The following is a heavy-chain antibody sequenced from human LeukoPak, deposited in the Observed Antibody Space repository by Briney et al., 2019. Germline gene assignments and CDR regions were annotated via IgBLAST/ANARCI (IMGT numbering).Heavy chain of an antibody. V-gene: IGHV4-34*01. J-gene: IGHJ4*02. CDR3: ARGSGGYDILTGYYIG. D-gene: IGHD3-9*01. CDR1: GGSFSGYY. CDR2: INHSGST. Sequence: PSETLSLTCAVYGGSFSGYYWSWIRQPPGKGLEWIGEINHSGSTNYNPSLKSRVTISVGTSKNQFSLKLSSVTAADTAVYYCARGSGGYDILTGYYIGWGQGTLVTVSS.